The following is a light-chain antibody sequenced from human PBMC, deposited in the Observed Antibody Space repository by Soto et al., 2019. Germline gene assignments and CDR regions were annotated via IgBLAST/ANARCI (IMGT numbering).Light chain of an antibody. CDR1: SSTIGPGYD. Sequence: QSVLTQPPSVSGAPGQRVIISCTGSSSTIGPGYDVHWYQQLPGTAPKLLIYGDSHRPSGVPDRFSGSKSGTSASLAITGLQAEDEAAYYCQSYDRSMSASVVFGGGTKLTVL. CDR3: QSYDRSMSASVV. J-gene: IGLJ2*01. CDR2: GDS. V-gene: IGLV1-40*01.